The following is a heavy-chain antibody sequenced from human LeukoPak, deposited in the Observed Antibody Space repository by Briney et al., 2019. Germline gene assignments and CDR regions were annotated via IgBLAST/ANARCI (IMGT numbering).Heavy chain of an antibody. CDR1: GGSISSGDYY. V-gene: IGHV4-30-4*01. CDR2: IYYSGST. Sequence: SQTLSLTCTVSGGSISSGDYYWSWIRQPPGKGLEWIGYIYYSGSTYYNPSLKSRVTISVDTSKNQFSLKLSSVTAADTAVYYCEIWFGDLGSKAFDIWGQGTMVTVSS. D-gene: IGHD3-10*01. J-gene: IGHJ3*02. CDR3: EIWFGDLGSKAFDI.